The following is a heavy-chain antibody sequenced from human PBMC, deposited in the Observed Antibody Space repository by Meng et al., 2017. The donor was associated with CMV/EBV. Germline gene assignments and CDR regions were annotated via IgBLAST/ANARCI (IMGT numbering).Heavy chain of an antibody. J-gene: IGHJ4*02. CDR1: GFTFSSYA. CDR2: ISYDGSNK. D-gene: IGHD3-3*01. V-gene: IGHV3-30-3*01. CDR3: ASDGAGEFLEWLLDFDY. Sequence: GESLKISCAASGFTFSSYAVHWVRQAPGKGLEWVAVISYDGSNKYYADSVKGRFTISRDNSKNTLYLQMNSLRAEDTAVYYCASDGAGEFLEWLLDFDYWGQGTLVTVSS.